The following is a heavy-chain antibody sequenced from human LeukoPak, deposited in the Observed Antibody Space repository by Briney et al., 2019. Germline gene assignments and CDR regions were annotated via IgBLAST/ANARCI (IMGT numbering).Heavy chain of an antibody. Sequence: GGSLRLSCAASGFTFSSYAMSWVRQAPGKGLEWVSAISGSGGSTYYADSVKGRFTISRDNSKNTLYLQMNSLRAEDTAVYYCAKDLANYDILTGPVFDYWGQGTLVTVSS. CDR1: GFTFSSYA. CDR3: AKDLANYDILTGPVFDY. CDR2: ISGSGGST. D-gene: IGHD3-9*01. V-gene: IGHV3-23*01. J-gene: IGHJ4*02.